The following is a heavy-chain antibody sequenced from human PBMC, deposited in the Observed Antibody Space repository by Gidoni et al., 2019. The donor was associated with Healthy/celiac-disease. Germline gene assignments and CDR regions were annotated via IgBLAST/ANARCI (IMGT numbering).Heavy chain of an antibody. Sequence: QVQLVESGGGVVQPGRSLRLSCSASVFTFSSYGMHWVRQAPGKGLEWVAVISYDGSNKYYADSVKGRFTISRDNSKNTLYLQMNSLRAEDTAVYYCAKDGFGYSSSWGIDYWGQGTLVTVSS. V-gene: IGHV3-30*18. CDR3: AKDGFGYSSSWGIDY. CDR2: ISYDGSNK. D-gene: IGHD6-13*01. J-gene: IGHJ4*02. CDR1: VFTFSSYG.